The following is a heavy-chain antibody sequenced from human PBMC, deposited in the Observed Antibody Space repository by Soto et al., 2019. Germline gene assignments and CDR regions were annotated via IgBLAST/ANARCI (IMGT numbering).Heavy chain of an antibody. CDR1: GFTVSSNY. CDR3: ARDYDSSGYYLQY. J-gene: IGHJ1*01. V-gene: IGHV3-53*01. Sequence: EVQLLESGGGLVQPGGSLRLSCAASGFTVSSNYMSWVRQAPGKGLEWVSVFYSGGYTYYADSVKGRFTISRDNSKNTLYLQMNSLRAEDTAVYYCARDYDSSGYYLQYWGQGTLVTVSS. D-gene: IGHD3-22*01. CDR2: FYSGGYT.